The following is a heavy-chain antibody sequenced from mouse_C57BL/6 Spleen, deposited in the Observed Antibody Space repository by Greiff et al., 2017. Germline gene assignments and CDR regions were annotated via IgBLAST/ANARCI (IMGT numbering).Heavy chain of an antibody. V-gene: IGHV5-9*01. D-gene: IGHD1-3*01. CDR2: ISGGGGNT. Sequence: EVKLVESGGGLVKPGGSLKLSCAASGFTFSSYTMSWVRQTPEKRLEWVATISGGGGNTYYPDSVKGRFTLSRDNAKNTLFLQMSSLWSEDTALYYCARHSGNYSIDYWGHGTSVTVSS. CDR3: ARHSGNYSIDY. CDR1: GFTFSSYT. J-gene: IGHJ4*01.